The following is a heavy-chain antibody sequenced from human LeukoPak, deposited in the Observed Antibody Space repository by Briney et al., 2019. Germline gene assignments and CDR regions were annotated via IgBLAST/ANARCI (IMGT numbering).Heavy chain of an antibody. V-gene: IGHV4-30-2*01. CDR1: GGSISSGGYY. Sequence: PSETLSLTCTVSGGSISSGGYYWSWIRQPPGKGLEWIGYIYHSGSTYYNPSLKSRVTISVDRSKNQFSLKLSSVTAADTAVYYCARDARLVVVPAAPSWFDPWGQGTLVIVSS. D-gene: IGHD2-2*01. CDR2: IYHSGST. J-gene: IGHJ5*02. CDR3: ARDARLVVVPAAPSWFDP.